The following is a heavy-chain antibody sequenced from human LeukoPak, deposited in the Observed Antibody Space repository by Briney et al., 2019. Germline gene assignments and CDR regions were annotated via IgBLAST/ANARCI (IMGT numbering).Heavy chain of an antibody. V-gene: IGHV3-30*18. CDR3: AKAISRELWFGELYSGRGDGDY. D-gene: IGHD3-10*01. CDR2: ISYDGSNK. J-gene: IGHJ4*02. Sequence: PGGSLRLSCAASGFTFSSYGMHWVRQAPGKGLEWVAVISYDGSNKYYADSVKGRFTISRDNSKNTLYLQMNSLRAEDTAVYYCAKAISRELWFGELYSGRGDGDYWGQGTLVTVSS. CDR1: GFTFSSYG.